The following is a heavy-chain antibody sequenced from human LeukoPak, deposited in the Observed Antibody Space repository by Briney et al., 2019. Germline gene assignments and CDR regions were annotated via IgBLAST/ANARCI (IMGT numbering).Heavy chain of an antibody. CDR1: GYTLTELS. CDR2: FDPEDGET. D-gene: IGHD6-13*01. CDR3: ATDSIAAAGTWGYYYYGMDV. Sequence: ASVKVSCKVSGYTLTELSMHWVRRAPGKGLEWMGGFDPEDGETIYAQKFQGRVTMTEHTSTDTAYMELSSLRSEDTAVYYCATDSIAAAGTWGYYYYGMDVWANGTTVTVSS. J-gene: IGHJ6*04. V-gene: IGHV1-24*01.